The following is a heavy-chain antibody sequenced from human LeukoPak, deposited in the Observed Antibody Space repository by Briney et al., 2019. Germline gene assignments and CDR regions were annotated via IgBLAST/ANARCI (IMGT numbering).Heavy chain of an antibody. CDR1: AGSIRSSSYY. J-gene: IGHJ4*02. CDR3: ARSTGGFLLPDY. D-gene: IGHD2-15*01. V-gene: IGHV4-39*01. CDR2: IYYSGRT. Sequence: PSQTLSLTCTVSAGSIRSSSYYWGWIRQPPGKGLEWIGSIYYSGRTYYNPSLKSRVTMSVDTSKNQFSLKLSSVTASDTAVYYCARSTGGFLLPDYWGQGTPVTVSS.